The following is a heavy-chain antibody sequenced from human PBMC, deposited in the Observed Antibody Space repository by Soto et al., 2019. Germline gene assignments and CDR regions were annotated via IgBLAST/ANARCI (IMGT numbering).Heavy chain of an antibody. CDR1: GGSFSGYY. V-gene: IGHV4-34*01. J-gene: IGHJ6*03. CDR2: INHSGST. D-gene: IGHD3-10*01. Sequence: SETLSLTCAVYGGSFSGYYWSWIRQPPGKGLEWIGEINHSGSTNYNPSLKSRVTISVDTSKNPFSLKLSSVTAADTAVYYCARERYGSGTYPTNYYYYYYMDVWGKGTTVTVSS. CDR3: ARERYGSGTYPTNYYYYYYMDV.